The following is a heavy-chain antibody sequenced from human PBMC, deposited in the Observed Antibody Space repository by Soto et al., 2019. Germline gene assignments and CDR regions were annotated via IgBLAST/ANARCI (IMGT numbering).Heavy chain of an antibody. CDR2: ISYDGSNK. J-gene: IGHJ6*02. D-gene: IGHD4-17*01. CDR3: ARAGDYGDYVAQEF. Sequence: PGGSLRLSCAASGFTSSSYAMHWVRQAPGKGLEWVAVISYDGSNKYYADSVKGRFTISRDNSKNTLYLQMNSLRAEDTAVYYCARAGDYGDYVAQEFWGQGTTVTVSS. CDR1: GFTSSSYA. V-gene: IGHV3-30-3*01.